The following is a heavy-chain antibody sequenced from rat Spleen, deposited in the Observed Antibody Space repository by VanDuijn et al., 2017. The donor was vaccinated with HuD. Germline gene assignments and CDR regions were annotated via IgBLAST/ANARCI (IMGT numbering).Heavy chain of an antibody. D-gene: IGHD1-5*01. CDR1: GFTFGDYY. CDR3: TTDGYRYNYGVMDA. Sequence: EVQLVESDGGLVQPGRSLKLSCAASGFTFGDYYMAWVRQAPTKGLEWVATLSYDATAPYYRDSVKGRFTISRDDAKSTLYLQMGSLRSEDTATYYCTTDGYRYNYGVMDAWGQGVSVTVSS. V-gene: IGHV5-20*01. J-gene: IGHJ4*01. CDR2: LSYDATAP.